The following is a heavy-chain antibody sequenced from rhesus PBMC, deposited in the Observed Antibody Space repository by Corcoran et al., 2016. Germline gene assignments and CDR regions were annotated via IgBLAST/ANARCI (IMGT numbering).Heavy chain of an antibody. Sequence: EVQLVQSGAEVKRPGESLKISCKTSVYSFTSYWISWVRKMPGKGLEWMGAIDPSDSDTRYSPSFQGQVTISADKSISTAYLQWSSLKASDSATYYCAKYSWNNGFDYWGQGVLVTVSS. J-gene: IGHJ4*01. D-gene: IGHD1-20*01. V-gene: IGHV5-2*01. CDR3: AKYSWNNGFDY. CDR2: IDPSDSDT. CDR1: VYSFTSYW.